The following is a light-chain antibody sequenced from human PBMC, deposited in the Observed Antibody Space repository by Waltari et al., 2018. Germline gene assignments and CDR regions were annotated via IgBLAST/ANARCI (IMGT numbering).Light chain of an antibody. V-gene: IGKV3-20*01. CDR1: QSISRF. J-gene: IGKJ1*01. CDR3: QKYGSLPAT. CDR2: DAS. Sequence: EIMLTQSPGTLSLSPGERATLSCRASQSISRFLAWYQPKPGQAPRLLIYDASSRATGIPDRFSGSGSGTDFSLTISRLEPEDIAVYYCQKYGSLPATFGQGTKVEIK.